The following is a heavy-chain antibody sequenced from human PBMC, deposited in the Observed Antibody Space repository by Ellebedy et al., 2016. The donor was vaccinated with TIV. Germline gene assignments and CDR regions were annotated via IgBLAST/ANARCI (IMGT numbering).Heavy chain of an antibody. J-gene: IGHJ4*02. CDR2: ISSTGYYI. Sequence: GESLKISCAASGFTFTRYSMNWVRQAPGKGLEWVSSISSTGYYIYYTDSLKGRFTISRDDARNALYLQMNSLRAEDTAVYYCARSVELDSWGQGTLVTVSS. CDR1: GFTFTRYS. CDR3: ARSVELDS. D-gene: IGHD1-26*01. V-gene: IGHV3-21*01.